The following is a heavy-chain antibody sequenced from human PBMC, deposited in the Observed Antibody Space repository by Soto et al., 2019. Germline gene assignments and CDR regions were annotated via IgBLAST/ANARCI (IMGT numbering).Heavy chain of an antibody. D-gene: IGHD3-10*01. CDR2: IYYSGST. CDR3: ASSEGFSP. J-gene: IGHJ3*01. V-gene: IGHV4-39*01. CDR1: GGSISSIGYY. Sequence: QLQLQESGPGLVKPSETLSLTCTVSGGSISSIGYYWGWIRQPPGKGLEWIGRIYYSGSTYYNPSLKSRVTISVDTSKNQFSLKLSSVTAADTAVYYCASSEGFSPWGQGTMVTVSS.